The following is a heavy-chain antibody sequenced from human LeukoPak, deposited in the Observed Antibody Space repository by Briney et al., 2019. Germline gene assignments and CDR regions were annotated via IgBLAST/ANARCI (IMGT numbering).Heavy chain of an antibody. J-gene: IGHJ4*02. CDR3: ARGILSSGWFDY. D-gene: IGHD6-19*01. CDR1: GGTFSNYA. CDR2: IIPIFGTT. V-gene: IGHV1-69*05. Sequence: SVKVSCKASGGTFSNYAINWVRQAPGQGLEWMGRIIPIFGTTNYAQKFQGRVTITTDESTSTAYMELSSLRSEDTAVYYCARGILSSGWFDYWGQGTLVTVSS.